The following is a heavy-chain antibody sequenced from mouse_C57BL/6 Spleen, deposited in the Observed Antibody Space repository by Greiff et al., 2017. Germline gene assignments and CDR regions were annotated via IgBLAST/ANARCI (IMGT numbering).Heavy chain of an antibody. Sequence: QVQLQQPGAELVKPGASVKLSCKASGYTFTSYWMHWVKQRPGQGLEWIGMIHPNSGSTNYNEKFKSKATLTVDKSSSTAYMQLSSLTSEDAAVYYCARFENYYGNYERGAWFAYWGQGTLVTVSA. CDR2: IHPNSGST. J-gene: IGHJ3*01. V-gene: IGHV1-64*01. D-gene: IGHD2-1*01. CDR3: ARFENYYGNYERGAWFAY. CDR1: GYTFTSYW.